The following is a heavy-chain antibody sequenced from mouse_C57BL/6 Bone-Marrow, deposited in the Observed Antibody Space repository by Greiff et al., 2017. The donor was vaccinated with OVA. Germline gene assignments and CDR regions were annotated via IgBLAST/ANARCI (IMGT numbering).Heavy chain of an antibody. Sequence: SGAELVRPGASVKLSCTASGFNIKDDYMHWVKQRPEQGLEWIGWIDPENGDTEYASKFQGKATITADPSSNTAYLQLSSLTSEDTAVYYCTTWGTTVVAWGQGTTLTVSS. CDR1: GFNIKDDY. J-gene: IGHJ2*01. CDR2: IDPENGDT. D-gene: IGHD1-1*01. V-gene: IGHV14-4*01. CDR3: TTWGTTVVA.